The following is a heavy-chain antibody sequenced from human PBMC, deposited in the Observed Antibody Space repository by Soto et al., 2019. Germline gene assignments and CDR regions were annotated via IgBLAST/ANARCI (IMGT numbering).Heavy chain of an antibody. CDR3: ASVSTVGKGYYYGMDV. Sequence: SETLSLTCTVSGVSISSYYWSWIRHRPGKGLEWIGYIYYSGSTNYNPSLKSRVTISVDTSKNQFSLKLSSVTAADTAVYYCASVSTVGKGYYYGMDVWGQGTTVTVSS. D-gene: IGHD4-17*01. J-gene: IGHJ6*02. CDR1: GVSISSYY. CDR2: IYYSGST. V-gene: IGHV4-59*01.